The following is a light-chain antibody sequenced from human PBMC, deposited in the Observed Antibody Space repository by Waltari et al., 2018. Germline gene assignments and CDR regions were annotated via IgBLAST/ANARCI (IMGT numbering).Light chain of an antibody. V-gene: IGLV2-14*03. CDR2: DVS. J-gene: IGLJ1*01. Sequence: QSALTQPASVSGSPGKSITIPCPGTTRDVGGYTYVSWYQQHPGKAPKVMLYDVSNRPSGVSNRFSGSKSGNTASLTISGLQAEDEADYYCSSYTSISTLVFGTGTKVTVL. CDR1: TRDVGGYTY. CDR3: SSYTSISTLV.